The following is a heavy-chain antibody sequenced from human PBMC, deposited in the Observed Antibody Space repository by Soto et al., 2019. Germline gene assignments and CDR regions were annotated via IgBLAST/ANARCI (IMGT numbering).Heavy chain of an antibody. CDR2: IYHSGST. CDR1: GGSISSGGYS. D-gene: IGHD6-13*01. J-gene: IGHJ4*02. V-gene: IGHV4-30-2*01. Sequence: SETLSLTCAVSGGSISSGGYSWSWIRQPPGKGLEWIGYIYHSGSTNYNPSLKSRVTISVDTSKNQFSLKLTSVTAADTAVYYCARARATIAAAAIFDCWGQGTLVTVSS. CDR3: ARARATIAAAAIFDC.